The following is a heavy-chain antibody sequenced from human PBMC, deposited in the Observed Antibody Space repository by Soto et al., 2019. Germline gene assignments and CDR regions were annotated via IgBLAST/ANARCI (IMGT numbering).Heavy chain of an antibody. V-gene: IGHV1-2*04. CDR1: GYTFTGYY. CDR2: INPNSGGT. D-gene: IGHD3-22*01. Sequence: ASVKVSCKASGYTFTGYYMHWVRQAPGQGLEWMGWINPNSGGTNYAQKFQGWVTMTRDTSISTAYMELSRLRSDDTAVYYCARGPPIYYDSSGYYSYFDYWGQGTLVTVSS. CDR3: ARGPPIYYDSSGYYSYFDY. J-gene: IGHJ4*02.